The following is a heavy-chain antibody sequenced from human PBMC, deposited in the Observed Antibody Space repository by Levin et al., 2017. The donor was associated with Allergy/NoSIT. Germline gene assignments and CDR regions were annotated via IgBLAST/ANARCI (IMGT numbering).Heavy chain of an antibody. J-gene: IGHJ5*02. V-gene: IGHV4-34*01. D-gene: IGHD2-15*01. CDR1: GGSFSGYY. CDR2: INHSGST. Sequence: SETLSLTCAVYGGSFSGYYWSWIRQPPGKGLEWIGEINHSGSTNYNPSLKSRVTIPVDTAKNQFSLKLSSVTAADAAVYDCARADCSGGSCYPGGPNWFDPWGQGTLVTVSS. CDR3: ARADCSGGSCYPGGPNWFDP.